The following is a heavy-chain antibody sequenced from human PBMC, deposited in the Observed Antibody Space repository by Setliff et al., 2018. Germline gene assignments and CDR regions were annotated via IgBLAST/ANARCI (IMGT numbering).Heavy chain of an antibody. CDR3: ARGALDD. CDR2: LYYRGST. D-gene: IGHD3-16*01. CDR1: GDSISNTNYY. Sequence: SETLSLTCTVSGDSISNTNYYWGWIRQPPGRGLEWIGSLYYRGSTYYNPSLKSRVTISVDTSKNQFSLKLTSVTAADTAVYYCARGALDDWGRGTLVTVSS. J-gene: IGHJ4*02. V-gene: IGHV4-39*07.